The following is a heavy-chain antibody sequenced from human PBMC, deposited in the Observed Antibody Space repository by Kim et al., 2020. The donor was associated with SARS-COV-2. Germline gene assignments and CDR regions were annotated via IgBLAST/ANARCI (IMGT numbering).Heavy chain of an antibody. J-gene: IGHJ4*02. Sequence: YADSVKGRFTNARDNSKNPLYLQMNSLGAEDTAVYYCAKDRRRYSSGSDYWGQGTLVTVSS. V-gene: IGHV3-30*02. D-gene: IGHD6-19*01. CDR3: AKDRRRYSSGSDY.